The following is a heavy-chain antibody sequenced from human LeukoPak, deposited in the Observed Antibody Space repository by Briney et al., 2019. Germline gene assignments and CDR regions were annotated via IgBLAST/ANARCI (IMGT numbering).Heavy chain of an antibody. V-gene: IGHV3-20*04. J-gene: IGHJ4*02. D-gene: IGHD6-19*01. CDR3: ARDRIAVVLFDY. Sequence: GGSLRLSCAASGFTFDDYGMSWVRQAPGKGLEWVSGINWNGGSTGYADSVKGRFTISRDNAKNSLYLQMNSLRAEDTAVYYCARDRIAVVLFDYWGQGTLVTVSS. CDR2: INWNGGST. CDR1: GFTFDDYG.